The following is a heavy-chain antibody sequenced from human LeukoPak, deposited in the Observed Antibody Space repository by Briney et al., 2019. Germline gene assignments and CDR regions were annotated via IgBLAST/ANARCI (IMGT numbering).Heavy chain of an antibody. D-gene: IGHD6-25*01. CDR1: GASMNTYY. CDR3: ARHSATYGSGA. CDR2: ISSTGST. Sequence: SVTLSLTCTVSGASMNTYYWTWIRQFPGKGLEWIGYISSTGSTNYNPSLKSRVTISLDTSKNQFSLELSSVTATDTAMYYCARHSATYGSGAWGQGTLVTVSS. V-gene: IGHV4-59*08. J-gene: IGHJ5*02.